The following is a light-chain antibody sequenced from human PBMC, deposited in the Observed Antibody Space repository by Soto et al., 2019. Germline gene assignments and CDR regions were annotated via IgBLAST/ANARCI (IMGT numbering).Light chain of an antibody. Sequence: QPVLTQPPSASGTPGQGVTISCSGGSSDIGTNTVNWYQQHPGKAPKLMIYEVSNRPSGVSNRFSGSKSGNTASLTISGLQAEDEADYYCSSYTSSSTPLIFGTGTKLTVL. CDR1: SSDIGTNT. CDR3: SSYTSSSTPLI. V-gene: IGLV2-14*01. J-gene: IGLJ1*01. CDR2: EVS.